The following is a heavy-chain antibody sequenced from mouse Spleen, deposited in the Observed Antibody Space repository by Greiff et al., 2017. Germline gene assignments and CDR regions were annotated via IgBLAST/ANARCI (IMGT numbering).Heavy chain of an antibody. CDR3: ARPYSNYGWFAY. D-gene: IGHD2-5*01. Sequence: EVQRVESGGGLVKPGGSLKLSCAASGFTFSDYGMAWVRQAPGKGPEWVAFISNLAYSIYYADTVTGRFTISRENAKNTLYLEMSSLRSEDTAMYYCARPYSNYGWFAYWGQGTLVTVSA. V-gene: IGHV5-15*02. J-gene: IGHJ3*01. CDR1: GFTFSDYG. CDR2: ISNLAYSI.